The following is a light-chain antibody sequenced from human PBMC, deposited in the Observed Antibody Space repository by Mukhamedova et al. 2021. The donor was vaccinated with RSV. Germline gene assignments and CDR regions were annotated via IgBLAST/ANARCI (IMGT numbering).Light chain of an antibody. Sequence: ASQGINIWLAWYQQKPGKAPKLLISAASRLQSGVPSRFSGSASGTDFTLTISSLQPEDFATYYCQQGDSFPLTFGGGTRVEIK. J-gene: IGKJ4*01. V-gene: IGKV1-12*01. CDR2: AAS. CDR1: QGINIW. CDR3: QQGDSFPLT.